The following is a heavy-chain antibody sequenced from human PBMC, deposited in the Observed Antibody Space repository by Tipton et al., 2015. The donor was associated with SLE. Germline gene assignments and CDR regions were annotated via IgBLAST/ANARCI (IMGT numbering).Heavy chain of an antibody. D-gene: IGHD6-19*01. CDR2: IYYSGST. J-gene: IGHJ4*02. CDR3: ARAGRWLVRFFDY. CDR1: GGSISSSSYY. V-gene: IGHV4-39*01. Sequence: TLSLTCTVSGGSISSSSYYWGWIRQPPGKGLEWIGSIYYSGSTNYNPSLKSRVTISVDTSKNQFSLKLSSVTVADTAVYYCARAGRWLVRFFDYWGQGTLVTVSS.